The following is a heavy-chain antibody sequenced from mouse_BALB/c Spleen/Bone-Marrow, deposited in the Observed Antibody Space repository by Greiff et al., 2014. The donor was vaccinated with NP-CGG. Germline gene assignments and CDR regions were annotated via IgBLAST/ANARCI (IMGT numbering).Heavy chain of an antibody. CDR3: ARYGYGSSYYDMDY. CDR1: GYTFTDYA. V-gene: IGHV1-67*01. CDR2: ISTYSGNK. D-gene: IGHD1-1*01. Sequence: VQLQQSGPELVRPGVSVKISCKSSGYTFTDYAMHWVKQSHAKSLEWIGVISTYSGNKNCNQKFKGKATMTVDKYSSTAYIDLDRLTSEDAAIYYCARYGYGSSYYDMDYWGQGTSVTVSS. J-gene: IGHJ4*01.